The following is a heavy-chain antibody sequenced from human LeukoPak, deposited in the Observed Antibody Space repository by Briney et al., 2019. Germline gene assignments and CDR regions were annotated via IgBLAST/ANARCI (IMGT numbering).Heavy chain of an antibody. CDR2: IYYSGST. Sequence: PSETLSLTCTVSGGSSSRYYWNWIRQPPGKGLEWIGYIYYSGSTNYNPSLKSRVTISVDTSNNQFSLRLSSVTAADTAVYYCARDSTTVTGYYYYMDVWGKGTTVTVSS. V-gene: IGHV4-59*01. J-gene: IGHJ6*03. CDR3: ARDSTTVTGYYYYMDV. D-gene: IGHD4-17*01. CDR1: GGSSSRYY.